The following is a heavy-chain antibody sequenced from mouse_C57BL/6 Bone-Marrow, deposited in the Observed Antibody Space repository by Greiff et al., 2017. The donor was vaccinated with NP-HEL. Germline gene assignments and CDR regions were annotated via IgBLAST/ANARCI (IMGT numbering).Heavy chain of an antibody. CDR1: GYTFTDYN. V-gene: IGHV1-18*01. CDR2: INPNNGGT. J-gene: IGHJ2*01. Sequence: EVKVVESGPELVKPGASVKIPCKASGYTFTDYNMDWVKQSHGKSLEWIGDINPNNGGTIYNQKFKGKATLTVDKSSSTAYMELRSLTSEDTAVYYCALLLRSYYFDYWGQGTTLTVSS. D-gene: IGHD1-1*01. CDR3: ALLLRSYYFDY.